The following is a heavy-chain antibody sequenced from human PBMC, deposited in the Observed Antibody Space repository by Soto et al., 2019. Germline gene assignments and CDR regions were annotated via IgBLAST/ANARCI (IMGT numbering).Heavy chain of an antibody. V-gene: IGHV4-39*01. D-gene: IGHD6-19*01. CDR2: IYYSGST. CDR1: GGSISSSSYY. J-gene: IGHJ6*02. Sequence: AETLSLTCTVSGGSISSSSYYWGWIRQPPGKGLEWIGSIYYSGSTYYNPSLKSLVTISVDTSKNQFSLKLSSVTAADTAVYYCATLLKQWLVLPLYYGMAVWGQGTTLIVS. CDR3: ATLLKQWLVLPLYYGMAV.